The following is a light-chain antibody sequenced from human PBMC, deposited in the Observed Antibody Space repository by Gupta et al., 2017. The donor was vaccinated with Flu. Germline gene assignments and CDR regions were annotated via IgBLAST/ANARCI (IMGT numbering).Light chain of an antibody. Sequence: GDSVTITCRASQDVSSWWSWYQQRPGKAPRLLIYRTSNLQSGVSSMFSGSGAGTEYTLTSTSLQPDDLANYYCQQFNSYSVTFGQGTKLEIQ. CDR3: QQFNSYSVT. CDR2: RTS. CDR1: QDVSSW. J-gene: IGKJ2*01. V-gene: IGKV1-5*03.